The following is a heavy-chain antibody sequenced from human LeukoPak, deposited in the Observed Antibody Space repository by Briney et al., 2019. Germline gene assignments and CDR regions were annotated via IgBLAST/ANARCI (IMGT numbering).Heavy chain of an antibody. CDR2: IRVSGAST. Sequence: GPCLRLAWAAAGFTFSRPAISWVRQAPGNWIEWDSAIRVSGASTTYADSVEGRFTIYRDNSKNTLYLQMNRLGAEDTAGHYSATRIRQYEHYSSSLDYWGQGALVT. D-gene: IGHD6-6*01. V-gene: IGHV3-23*01. CDR3: ATRIRQYEHYSSSLDY. CDR1: GFTFSRPA. J-gene: IGHJ4*02.